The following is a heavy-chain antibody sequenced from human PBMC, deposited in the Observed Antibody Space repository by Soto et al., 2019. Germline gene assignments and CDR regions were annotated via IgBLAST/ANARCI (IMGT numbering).Heavy chain of an antibody. CDR1: GGSISDSSHY. D-gene: IGHD4-17*01. CDR3: ARHFGNYGDWAFDF. J-gene: IGHJ4*02. V-gene: IGHV4-39*01. CDR2: INYSGRT. Sequence: SETLSLTCAVSGGSISDSSHYWAWIRQPPGKGLEWIATINYSGRTYYNPSLRSRVTISVDTSRDQFSLNLNSVTAADTAVYYCARHFGNYGDWAFDFWGQGTLVTVSS.